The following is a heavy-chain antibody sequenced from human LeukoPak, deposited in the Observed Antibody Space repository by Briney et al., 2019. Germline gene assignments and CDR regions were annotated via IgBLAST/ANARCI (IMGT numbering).Heavy chain of an antibody. J-gene: IGHJ4*02. CDR3: ARGPSVNAMATIYVY. V-gene: IGHV4-31*03. CDR2: IYYSGST. D-gene: IGHD5-24*01. CDR1: GGSISSGGYY. Sequence: PSETLSLTCTVSGGSISSGGYYWSWIRQHPGKGLEWIGYIYYSGSTYYNPSLKSRVTISVDTSKNQFSLKLSSVTAADTAVYYCARGPSVNAMATIYVYWGQGTLVTVSS.